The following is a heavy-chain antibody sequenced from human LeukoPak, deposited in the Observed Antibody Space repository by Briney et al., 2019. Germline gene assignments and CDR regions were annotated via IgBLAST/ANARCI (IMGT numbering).Heavy chain of an antibody. CDR2: INPSGGST. D-gene: IGHD4-11*01. CDR1: GYTFTSYY. V-gene: IGHV1-46*01. J-gene: IGHJ4*02. CDR3: AYTRVTAPYYFDY. Sequence: ASVKVSCKASGYTFTSYYMHWVRQSPGQGLEWMGIINPSGGSTSYAQKFQGRVTTTRDTSISTAYMELSRLRSDDTAVYYCAYTRVTAPYYFDYWGQGTLVTVSS.